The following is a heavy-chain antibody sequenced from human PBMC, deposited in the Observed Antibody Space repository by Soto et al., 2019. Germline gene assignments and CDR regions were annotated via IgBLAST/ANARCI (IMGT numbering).Heavy chain of an antibody. CDR3: ARDLGYYGMDV. J-gene: IGHJ6*02. V-gene: IGHV4-61*01. CDR1: GGSVSSGSYY. Sequence: SETLYLTCTVSGGSVSSGSYYWSWIRQPPGKGLEWIGYIYYSGSTNYNPSLKSRVTISVDTSKNQFSLKLSSLTAADTAVYYCARDLGYYGMDVWGQGTTVTVSS. CDR2: IYYSGST.